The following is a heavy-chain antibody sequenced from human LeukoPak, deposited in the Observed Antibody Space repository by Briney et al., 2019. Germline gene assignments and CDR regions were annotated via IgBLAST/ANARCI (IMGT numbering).Heavy chain of an antibody. CDR3: AWNYDFWSGFGY. Sequence: GESLKISCQGSGYSFSSYAMSWVRQAPGKGLEWVSSISSSSSYIYYADSVKGRFTISRDNAKNSLYLQMNSLRAEDTAVYYCAWNYDFWSGFGYWGQGTLVTVSS. J-gene: IGHJ4*02. CDR1: GYSFSSYA. D-gene: IGHD3-3*01. CDR2: ISSSSSYI. V-gene: IGHV3-21*01.